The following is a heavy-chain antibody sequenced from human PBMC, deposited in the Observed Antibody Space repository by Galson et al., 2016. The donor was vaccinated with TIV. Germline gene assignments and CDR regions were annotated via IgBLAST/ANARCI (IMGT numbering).Heavy chain of an antibody. D-gene: IGHD2-15*01. Sequence: SVKVSCKASGGTFGNYAINWVRQAPGQGLEWMGGILPISATTNYAQKFQGRVTITTDQFTSTVYLELSSLRSGDTAVYFCARDIPCGGSCYFFDDWGQGTLVTVSS. V-gene: IGHV1-69*05. CDR2: ILPISATT. CDR3: ARDIPCGGSCYFFDD. J-gene: IGHJ4*02. CDR1: GGTFGNYA.